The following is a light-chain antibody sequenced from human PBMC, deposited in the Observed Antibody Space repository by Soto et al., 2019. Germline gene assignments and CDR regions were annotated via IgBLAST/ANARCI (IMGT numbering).Light chain of an antibody. CDR2: GAS. CDR3: EQYGSSRT. V-gene: IGKV3-20*01. CDR1: RSVSTK. Sequence: EVVMTQSPATLSVYPGERATLWFRASRSVSTKLAWYQQKRGQAPRLLIYGASRRATGIPDRFSGSGSGTDFTLTITRLEREDFAVYYCEQYGSSRTFVQGTKVDIK. J-gene: IGKJ1*01.